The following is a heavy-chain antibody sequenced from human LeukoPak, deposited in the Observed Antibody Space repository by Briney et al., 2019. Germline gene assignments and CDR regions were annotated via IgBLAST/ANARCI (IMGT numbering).Heavy chain of an antibody. V-gene: IGHV3-21*01. CDR2: ISSSSSYI. Sequence: GGSLRLSCAASGFTFSSYSMNWVRQAPGKGLEWVSSISSSSSYIYYADSVKGRFTISRDNAKNSLYLQMNSLRADDTAVYYCARLFGGVTIYDYWGQGTLVAVSS. D-gene: IGHD3-3*01. J-gene: IGHJ4*02. CDR1: GFTFSSYS. CDR3: ARLFGGVTIYDY.